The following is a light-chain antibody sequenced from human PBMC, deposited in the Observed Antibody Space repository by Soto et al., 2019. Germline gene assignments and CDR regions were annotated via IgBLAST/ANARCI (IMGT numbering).Light chain of an antibody. Sequence: QSALTQPASVSASPGQSITISCTGTSSDIGAYNSVSWYQQHPGKAPQLMIYDVSYRPSGISSRFSGSKSGNTASLTISGLQADGESDYYCSSYTSTSTRVFGGGTKLTVL. J-gene: IGLJ2*01. V-gene: IGLV2-14*01. CDR1: SSDIGAYNS. CDR2: DVS. CDR3: SSYTSTSTRV.